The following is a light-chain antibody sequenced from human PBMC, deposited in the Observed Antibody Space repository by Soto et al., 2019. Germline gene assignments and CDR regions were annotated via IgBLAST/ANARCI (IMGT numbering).Light chain of an antibody. CDR2: AAS. Sequence: EIVLTQSPGTLSLSPGERATLSCRTSQSVNSAHLAWYRQRPGQTPSLLIYAASKRAAGTPDRFSGGGTGTYFTLTISILEPEDFAMYFCQHYGWSPQFGQGTKLEI. J-gene: IGKJ2*01. V-gene: IGKV3-20*01. CDR3: QHYGWSPQ. CDR1: QSVNSAH.